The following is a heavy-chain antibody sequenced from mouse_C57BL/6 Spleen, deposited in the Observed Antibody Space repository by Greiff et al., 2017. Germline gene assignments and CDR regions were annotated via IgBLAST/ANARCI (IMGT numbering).Heavy chain of an antibody. CDR1: GYTFTSYW. V-gene: IGHV1-64*01. Sequence: QVQLQQSGAELVKPGASVKLSCKASGYTFTSYWMPWVKQRPGQGLEWIGMIHPNSGSTNYNEKFKRKATLTVDKSSSTAYMQLSSLTSEDSAVYYCATTVVAKGFDYWGQGTTLTVSS. J-gene: IGHJ2*01. CDR3: ATTVVAKGFDY. CDR2: IHPNSGST. D-gene: IGHD1-1*01.